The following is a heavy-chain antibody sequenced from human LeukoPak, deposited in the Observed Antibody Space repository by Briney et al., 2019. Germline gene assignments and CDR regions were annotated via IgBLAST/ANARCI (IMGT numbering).Heavy chain of an antibody. J-gene: IGHJ3*02. CDR2: INSDGSST. Sequence: PGGSLRLSCAATGFTFSSYWMHWVRQAPGKGLVWVSRINSDGSSTSYADSVKGRFTISRDNAKNTLYLQMNSLRAEDTAVYYCARPTGGDAFDIWGQGTMVTVSS. CDR1: GFTFSSYW. CDR3: ARPTGGDAFDI. D-gene: IGHD1-26*01. V-gene: IGHV3-74*01.